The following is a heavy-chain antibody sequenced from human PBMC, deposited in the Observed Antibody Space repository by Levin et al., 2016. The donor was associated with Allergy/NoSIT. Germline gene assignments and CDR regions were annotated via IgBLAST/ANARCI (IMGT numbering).Heavy chain of an antibody. J-gene: IGHJ4*02. D-gene: IGHD3-22*01. CDR3: AHSRVGLLSDY. V-gene: IGHV2-5*02. Sequence: RQPPGKALEWLALIYWDDDKRYSPSLKSRLTITKDTSKNQVVLTMTNMDPVDTATYYCAHSRVGLLSDYWGQGTLVTVSS. CDR2: IYWDDDK.